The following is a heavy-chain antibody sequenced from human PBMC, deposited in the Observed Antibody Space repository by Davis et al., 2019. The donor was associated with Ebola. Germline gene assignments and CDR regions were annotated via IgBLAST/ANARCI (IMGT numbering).Heavy chain of an antibody. D-gene: IGHD3-22*01. V-gene: IGHV1-69*04. J-gene: IGHJ6*04. CDR3: ARDQGYYYESGGLPDPGVGYLHYGMDV. Sequence: AASVKVSCKASGGTFSSYTISWVRQAPGQGLEWMGRIIPILGIANYAQKFQGRVTITADKSTSTAYMELSSLSSEDTAVYYCARDQGYYYESGGLPDPGVGYLHYGMDVWGKGTTVTVSS. CDR2: IIPILGIA. CDR1: GGTFSSYT.